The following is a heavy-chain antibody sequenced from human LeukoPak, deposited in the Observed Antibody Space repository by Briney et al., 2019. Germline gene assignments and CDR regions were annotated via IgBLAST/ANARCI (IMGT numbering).Heavy chain of an antibody. J-gene: IGHJ5*02. D-gene: IGHD3-3*01. CDR2: IYYSGST. V-gene: IGHV4-59*01. Sequence: SETLSLTCTVSGGSISSYHWSWIRQPPGKGLEWIGYIYYSGSTNYNPSLKSRVTISVDTSKNQFSLKLSSVTAADTAVYYCARVGYDFWSGYHWFDPWGQGTLVTVSS. CDR1: GGSISSYH. CDR3: ARVGYDFWSGYHWFDP.